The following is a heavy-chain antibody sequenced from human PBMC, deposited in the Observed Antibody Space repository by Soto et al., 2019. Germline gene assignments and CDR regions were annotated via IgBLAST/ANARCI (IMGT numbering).Heavy chain of an antibody. CDR1: GFTFSSYG. J-gene: IGHJ4*02. V-gene: IGHV3-33*01. CDR3: ARDGTDYDSSGYYDY. CDR2: IWYDGSNK. D-gene: IGHD3-22*01. Sequence: PGGSLRLSCAASGFTFSSYGMHWVRQAPGKGLEWVAVIWYDGSNKYYADSVKGRFTISRDNSKNTLYLQMNSLRAEDTAVYYCARDGTDYDSSGYYDYWGQGTLVTVSS.